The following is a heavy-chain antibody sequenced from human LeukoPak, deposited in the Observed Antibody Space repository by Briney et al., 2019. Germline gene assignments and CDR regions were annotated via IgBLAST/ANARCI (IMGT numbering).Heavy chain of an antibody. V-gene: IGHV1-2*02. D-gene: IGHD1-7*01. J-gene: IGHJ5*02. Sequence: GASVKVSCKASGYTFTDYHMHWVRQAPGQGLEWMGWINPNSGGTNYAQQFQGRVTMTTDTSITTAYMELSRLRSDDTAVYYCARVRMSGITYGCFDPWGQGTLVTVSS. CDR2: INPNSGGT. CDR1: GYTFTDYH. CDR3: ARVRMSGITYGCFDP.